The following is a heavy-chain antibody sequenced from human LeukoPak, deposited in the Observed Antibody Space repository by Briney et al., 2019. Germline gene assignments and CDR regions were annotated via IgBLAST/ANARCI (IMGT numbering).Heavy chain of an antibody. J-gene: IGHJ4*02. CDR1: GFSFGDSA. V-gene: IGHV3-73*01. CDR2: IRSKTNSYAT. D-gene: IGHD2-15*01. Sequence: GESLKISCAASGFSFGDSAIHWVRQASGKGLEWVGRIRSKTNSYATAYAASVKGRFTVSRDDSKKTAYLQMNSLRTEDTAVYYWTGGYLYPGNYWGQGTLVTVSS. CDR3: TGGYLYPGNY.